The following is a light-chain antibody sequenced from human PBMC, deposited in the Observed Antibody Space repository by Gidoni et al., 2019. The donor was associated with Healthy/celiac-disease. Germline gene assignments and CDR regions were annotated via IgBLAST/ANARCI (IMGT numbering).Light chain of an antibody. Sequence: QSALTQPASVSGSPGPSITISCTGTSSDVGGYNYVSWYQQHQGKAPKLMIYEVSNRPSGVSNRFSGSKSGNTASLTISGLQAEDEADYYCSSYTSSSTLAFGGGTKLTVL. CDR2: EVS. CDR1: SSDVGGYNY. J-gene: IGLJ3*02. V-gene: IGLV2-14*01. CDR3: SSYTSSSTLA.